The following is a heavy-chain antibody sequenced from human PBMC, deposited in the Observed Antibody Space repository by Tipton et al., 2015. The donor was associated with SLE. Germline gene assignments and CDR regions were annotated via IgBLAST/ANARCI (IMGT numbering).Heavy chain of an antibody. CDR1: GYTFTSYG. D-gene: IGHD3-9*01. CDR3: ARSTRVESGYPYYFDY. Sequence: QSGPEVKKPGSSVKVSCKASGYTFTSYGISWVRQAPGQGLEWMGWISAYNGNTNYAQKLQGRVTMTTDTSTSTAYMELRSLRSDDTAVYYCARSTRVESGYPYYFDYWGQGTLVTVSS. V-gene: IGHV1-18*01. CDR2: ISAYNGNT. J-gene: IGHJ4*02.